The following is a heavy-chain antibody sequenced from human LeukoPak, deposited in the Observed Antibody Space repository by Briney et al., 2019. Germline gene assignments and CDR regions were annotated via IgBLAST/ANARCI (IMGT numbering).Heavy chain of an antibody. V-gene: IGHV4-4*07. J-gene: IGHJ6*02. CDR3: ARDRGYSYGYYYYYGMDV. Sequence: SETLSLTCTVSGGSTSSYYWSWIRQPAGKGLEWIGRIYTSGSTNYNPSLKSRVTMSVDTSKNQFSLKLSSVTAADTAVYYCARDRGYSYGYYYYYGMDVWGQGTTVTVSS. CDR1: GGSTSSYY. D-gene: IGHD5-18*01. CDR2: IYTSGST.